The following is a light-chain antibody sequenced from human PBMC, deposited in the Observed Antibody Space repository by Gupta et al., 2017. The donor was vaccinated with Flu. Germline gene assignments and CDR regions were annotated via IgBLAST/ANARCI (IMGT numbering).Light chain of an antibody. CDR3: QQSYSTPYT. CDR2: AAS. J-gene: IGKJ2*01. Sequence: GDRVTIACRESQSISSYLNWYQQKPGKAPKLLIYAASSLQSGVPSRFSGSGSGTDFTLTISSLQPEDFATYYCQQSYSTPYTFGQGTKLEIK. CDR1: QSISSY. V-gene: IGKV1-39*01.